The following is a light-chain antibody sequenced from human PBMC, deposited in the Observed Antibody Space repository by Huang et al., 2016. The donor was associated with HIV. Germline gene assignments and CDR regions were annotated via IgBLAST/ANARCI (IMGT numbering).Light chain of an antibody. Sequence: EIMLTQSPGTLSLSPGETATLSCRAGQSVDSNYLAWYQQTPGQAPRLLIHDASTRATGIPGRFSGSGSGTDFTLTISRLEPEDFAVYYCQQYGSSPITFGQGTRLEIK. CDR3: QQYGSSPIT. CDR1: QSVDSNY. CDR2: DAS. J-gene: IGKJ5*01. V-gene: IGKV3-20*01.